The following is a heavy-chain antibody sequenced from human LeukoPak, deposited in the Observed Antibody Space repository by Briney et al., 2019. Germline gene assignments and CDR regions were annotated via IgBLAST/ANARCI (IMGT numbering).Heavy chain of an antibody. CDR3: ARDYPSYCSSTSCYKDESH. J-gene: IGHJ4*02. CDR1: GYTFTGYY. V-gene: IGHV1-2*02. Sequence: GASVKVSCKASGYTFTGYYMHWVRQAPGQGLEWMGWINPNSGGTNYAQKFQGRVTMTRDTSISTAYMELSRLRSDDTAVYCCARDYPSYCSSTSCYKDESHWGQGTLVTVSS. CDR2: INPNSGGT. D-gene: IGHD2-2*02.